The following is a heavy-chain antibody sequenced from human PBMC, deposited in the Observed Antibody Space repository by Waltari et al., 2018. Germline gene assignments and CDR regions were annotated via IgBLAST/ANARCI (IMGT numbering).Heavy chain of an antibody. J-gene: IGHJ4*02. CDR2: ISGSGGST. D-gene: IGHD1-26*01. CDR1: GFTFSSYA. CDR3: ARASSGSYRFDY. Sequence: EVQLVESGGGLVQPGGSLRLSCAASGFTFSSYAMSWVRQAPGKGLEWVAAISGSGGSTYYADSVKGRFTISRDNSKNTLYLQMNSLRAEDTAVYYCARASSGSYRFDYWGQGTLVTVSS. V-gene: IGHV3-23*04.